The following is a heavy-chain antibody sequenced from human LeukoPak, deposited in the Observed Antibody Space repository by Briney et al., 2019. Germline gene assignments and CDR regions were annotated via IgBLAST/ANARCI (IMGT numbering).Heavy chain of an antibody. J-gene: IGHJ4*02. Sequence: TGGSLRLSCAASGFTFSSYAMSWVRQAPGKGLEWVSAISGSGGSTYYADSVKGRFTISRDNSKNTLYLQMNSLRAEDTAVYYCAKDQYFTPNYFDYWGQGTLVTVSS. V-gene: IGHV3-23*01. D-gene: IGHD2-15*01. CDR1: GFTFSSYA. CDR3: AKDQYFTPNYFDY. CDR2: ISGSGGST.